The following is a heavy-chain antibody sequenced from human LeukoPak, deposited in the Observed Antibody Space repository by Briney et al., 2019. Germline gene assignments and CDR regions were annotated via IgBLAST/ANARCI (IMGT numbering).Heavy chain of an antibody. D-gene: IGHD3-22*01. CDR3: ARDPYYYDSSGYYSYYYYGMDV. CDR1: GYTFTVYY. V-gene: IGHV1-2*02. J-gene: IGHJ6*02. Sequence: ASVKVSCKASGYTFTVYYMHWVRQAPGQGLEWLGWINPSSGAINYAQKFQGRVTMTRDTSTSTVYMELSSLRSEDTAVYYCARDPYYYDSSGYYSYYYYGMDVWGQGTTVTVSS. CDR2: INPSSGAI.